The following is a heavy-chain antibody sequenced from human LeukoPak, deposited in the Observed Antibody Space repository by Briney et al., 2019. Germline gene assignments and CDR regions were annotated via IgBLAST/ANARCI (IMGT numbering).Heavy chain of an antibody. D-gene: IGHD3-9*01. CDR1: GFTFSSFA. V-gene: IGHV3-30*04. J-gene: IGHJ4*02. CDR2: ISYDGSNQ. CDR3: ARELTGDWQQY. Sequence: GSSLRLSCAASGFTFSSFAMHWARQAPGKGLEWVTIISYDGSNQYYADSVRRRFTISRDSSQNTLYLQMNSLRAEDTAVYYCARELTGDWQQYWGQGTLVTVSS.